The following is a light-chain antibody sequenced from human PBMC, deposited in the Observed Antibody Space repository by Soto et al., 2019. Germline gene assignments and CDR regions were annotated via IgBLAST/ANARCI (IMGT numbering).Light chain of an antibody. CDR1: SNDVGANNY. CDR2: EAG. J-gene: IGLJ2*01. Sequence: QSALTQPASVSGSPGQSITISCTGTSNDVGANNYVSWYQHHPGKAPKILIYEAGNRPSGVSHRFSGSKSGNTASLTISGLQAEGEADYFCTSYTSTSTLVFGGGTKLTVL. V-gene: IGLV2-14*01. CDR3: TSYTSTSTLV.